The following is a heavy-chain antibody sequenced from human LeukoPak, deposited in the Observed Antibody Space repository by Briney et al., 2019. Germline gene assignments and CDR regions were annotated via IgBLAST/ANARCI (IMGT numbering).Heavy chain of an antibody. V-gene: IGHV1-46*01. Sequence: ASVKISCKASGYSFINYYIYWVRQAPGQGLEWMGVINPSGGSTSYAQKFQGRVTMTRDTSTSTVYMEVSSLTSEEAAVYYCARGKPSSVAPNWGQGTLVTVSS. CDR1: GYSFINYY. CDR3: ARGKPSSVAPN. D-gene: IGHD3-22*01. J-gene: IGHJ4*02. CDR2: INPSGGST.